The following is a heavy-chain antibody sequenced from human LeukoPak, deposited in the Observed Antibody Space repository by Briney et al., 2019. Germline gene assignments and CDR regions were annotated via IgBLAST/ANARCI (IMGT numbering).Heavy chain of an antibody. CDR3: ANSAGGYGDYSYHLH. CDR1: GYTFTGYY. D-gene: IGHD4-17*01. CDR2: IIPIFGTA. V-gene: IGHV1-69*13. Sequence: ASVKVSCKASGYTFTGYYMHWVRQAPGQGLEWMGGIIPIFGTANYAQKFQGRVTITADESTSTAYMELSSLRSEDTAVYYCANSAGGYGDYSYHLHWGQGTLVTVSS. J-gene: IGHJ4*02.